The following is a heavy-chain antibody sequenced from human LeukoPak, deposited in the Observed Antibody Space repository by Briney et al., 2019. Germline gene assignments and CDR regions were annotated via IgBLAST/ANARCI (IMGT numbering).Heavy chain of an antibody. Sequence: GGSLRLSCAASGFTFSSYWMSWVRQAPGKGLEWVANIKQDGSEKYYVDSVKGRFTISRDNAKNSLYLQMNSLRAEDTAVYYCARAEGGYSYGYGNYYYYMDVWGKGTTVTVSS. CDR1: GFTFSSYW. CDR3: ARAEGGYSYGYGNYYYYMDV. J-gene: IGHJ6*03. CDR2: IKQDGSEK. D-gene: IGHD5-18*01. V-gene: IGHV3-7*01.